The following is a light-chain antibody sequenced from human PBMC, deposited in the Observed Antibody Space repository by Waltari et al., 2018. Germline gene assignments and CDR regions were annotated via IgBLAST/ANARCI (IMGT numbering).Light chain of an antibody. CDR1: QGISSS. CDR2: AAS. CDR3: QQLSTYPLT. Sequence: DIPLTQSPSFLSVSVGDSVNIPCRASQGISSSLAWYQQKPGKAPKLLVYAASSLQSGVPSRFSGSGSGTEFTLTISSLQPEDFASYYCQQLSTYPLTIGGGTKVEIK. J-gene: IGKJ4*01. V-gene: IGKV1-9*01.